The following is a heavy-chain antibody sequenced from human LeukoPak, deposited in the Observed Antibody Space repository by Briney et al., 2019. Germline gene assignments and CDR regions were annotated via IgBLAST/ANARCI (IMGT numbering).Heavy chain of an antibody. J-gene: IGHJ3*02. D-gene: IGHD1-26*01. CDR1: GGSISSYY. V-gene: IGHV4-59*01. CDR2: IYYSGST. CDR3: ARGSGSYYGAFDI. Sequence: SETLSLTCTVSGGSISSYYWSWIRQPPGKGLEWIGYIYYSGSTNYNPSLKSRVTISVDTSKNQFSLKLSSVTAADTAVYYCARGSGSYYGAFDIWGQGTMVTVSS.